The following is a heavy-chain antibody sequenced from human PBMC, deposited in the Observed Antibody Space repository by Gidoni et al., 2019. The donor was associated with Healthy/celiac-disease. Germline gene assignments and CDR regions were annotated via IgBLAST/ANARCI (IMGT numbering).Heavy chain of an antibody. CDR2: ISCNSGCI. D-gene: IGHD3-3*01. Sequence: EVQLVESGGGLVQPGRSMRLSCAASGFTFDDYAMHWVRKAPGKGMESVSGISCNSGCIGYADSVKGRFTISRDNVKNSLYLQMNSLRAEDTALYYCANGHDFWSGPHVWGQGTLVTVSS. V-gene: IGHV3-9*01. J-gene: IGHJ4*02. CDR3: ANGHDFWSGPHV. CDR1: GFTFDDYA.